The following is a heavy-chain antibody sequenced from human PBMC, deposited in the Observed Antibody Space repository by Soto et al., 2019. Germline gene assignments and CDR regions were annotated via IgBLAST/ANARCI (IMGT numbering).Heavy chain of an antibody. V-gene: IGHV3-21*04. CDR1: GFTFGSYS. J-gene: IGHJ3*02. CDR3: AKGFGYDDAFDI. CDR2: ISSSSSI. D-gene: IGHD3-22*01. Sequence: GGSLRLSCAASGFTFGSYSMNWVRQAPGKGLEWVSSISSSSSIGYADSVKGRFTISRDNAKNSLYLQMNSLRAEDTALYYCAKGFGYDDAFDIWGQGTMVTVSS.